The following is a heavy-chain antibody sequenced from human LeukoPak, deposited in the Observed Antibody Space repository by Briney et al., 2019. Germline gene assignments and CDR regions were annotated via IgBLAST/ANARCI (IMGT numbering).Heavy chain of an antibody. Sequence: GGSLRLSCAASGFTFSTYGMHWVRQAPGKGLEWVAVISYDGSNKYYADSVKGRFTISRDNSKNTLYLQMNSLRAEDTAVYYCARDFRGRFLEWFHYMDVWGKGTTVTVSS. D-gene: IGHD3-3*01. CDR1: GFTFSTYG. CDR3: ARDFRGRFLEWFHYMDV. J-gene: IGHJ6*03. CDR2: ISYDGSNK. V-gene: IGHV3-30*03.